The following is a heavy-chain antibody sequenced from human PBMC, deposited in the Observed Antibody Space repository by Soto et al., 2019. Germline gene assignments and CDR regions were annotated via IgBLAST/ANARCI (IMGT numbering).Heavy chain of an antibody. CDR3: AKVGWRMVRGPPDY. D-gene: IGHD3-10*01. CDR1: GFTFSSYA. J-gene: IGHJ4*02. CDR2: ISGSGGST. Sequence: GGSLRLSCAASGFTFSSYAMSWVRQAPGKGLEWVSAISGSGGSTYYADSVKGRFTISRDNSKNTLYLQMNSLRAEDTAVYYCAKVGWRMVRGPPDYWGQGTLVTVSS. V-gene: IGHV3-23*01.